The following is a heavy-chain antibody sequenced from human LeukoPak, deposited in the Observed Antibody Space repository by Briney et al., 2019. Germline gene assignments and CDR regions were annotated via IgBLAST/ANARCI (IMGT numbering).Heavy chain of an antibody. D-gene: IGHD2-2*01. CDR1: GFTFSRYA. CDR3: ARDTFQPGLIDS. J-gene: IGHJ4*02. CDR2: INTDSSDI. Sequence: GGSLRLSCAASGFTFSRYAMNWVRQPPGKGLQWVSYINTDSSDIHYADSVKGRFTISRDNARNTLYLQLSSLRAEDSAVYYCARDTFQPGLIDSWGQGTLVTVSS. V-gene: IGHV3-21*05.